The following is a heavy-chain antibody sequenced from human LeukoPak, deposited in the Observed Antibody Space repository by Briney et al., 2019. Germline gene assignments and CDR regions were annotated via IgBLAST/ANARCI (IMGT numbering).Heavy chain of an antibody. J-gene: IGHJ4*02. CDR2: IYTSGST. CDR3: ARHWGSGRLFDY. D-gene: IGHD7-27*01. V-gene: IGHV4-61*02. CDR1: GGSISSGSYY. Sequence: PSETLSLTCTVPGGSISSGSYYWSWIRQPAGKGLEWIGRIYTSGSTNYNPSLKSRVTISVDTSKNQFSLKLSSVTAADTAVYYCARHWGSGRLFDYWGQGTLVTVSS.